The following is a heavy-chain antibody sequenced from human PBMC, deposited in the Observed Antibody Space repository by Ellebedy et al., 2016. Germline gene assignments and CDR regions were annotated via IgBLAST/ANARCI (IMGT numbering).Heavy chain of an antibody. J-gene: IGHJ4*02. CDR1: GFTFSTYS. V-gene: IGHV3-48*01. CDR3: ARDWTSWYNWNYGGIDY. Sequence: GESLKISXAASGFTFSTYSMNWVRQAPGKGLEWVSYISSSTSTIYYADSVKGRFTVSRDNAKNSLYLQMNSLRAEDTAVYYCARDWTSWYNWNYGGIDYWGQGTLVTVSS. CDR2: ISSSTSTI. D-gene: IGHD1-7*01.